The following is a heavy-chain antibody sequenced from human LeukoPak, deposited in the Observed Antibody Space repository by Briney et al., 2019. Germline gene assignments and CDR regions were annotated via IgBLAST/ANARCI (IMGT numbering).Heavy chain of an antibody. Sequence: SETLSLTCTVSGDSIGNSNYYWAWVRQPPGKGLEWIGSIYYSGSTYYNPSLKSRVTISVDTSKNQFSLKLSSVTAADTAVYYCARQGGYSGYGDYWGQGTLVTVSS. V-gene: IGHV4-39*01. D-gene: IGHD5-12*01. CDR1: GDSIGNSNYY. CDR2: IYYSGST. CDR3: ARQGGYSGYGDY. J-gene: IGHJ4*02.